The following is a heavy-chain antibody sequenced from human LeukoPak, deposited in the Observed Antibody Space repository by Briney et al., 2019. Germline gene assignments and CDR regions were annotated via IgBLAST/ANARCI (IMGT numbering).Heavy chain of an antibody. CDR2: IYGGDSET. Sequence: GDSLKISYKGSGYSFSTYWIGWVRQMPGKGLEWMGIIYGGDSETKYSPSFQGQVTISADKSISTAYLQWSSLKASDTAMYYCARLEAYYYDSTEGGNWFDPWGQGTLVTVSS. D-gene: IGHD3-22*01. V-gene: IGHV5-51*01. CDR3: ARLEAYYYDSTEGGNWFDP. CDR1: GYSFSTYW. J-gene: IGHJ5*02.